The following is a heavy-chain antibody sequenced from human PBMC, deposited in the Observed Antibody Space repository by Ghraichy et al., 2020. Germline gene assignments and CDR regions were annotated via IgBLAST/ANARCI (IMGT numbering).Heavy chain of an antibody. CDR2: IGTDGTGT. CDR3: GSVFEY. J-gene: IGHJ4*02. Sequence: GGSLRLSCGASGFTFKNYWMHWVRHAPGKGLRWVSRIGTDGTGTSYADSVKGRFTISRDNAKNTLYLAMDNLRAEDTAVYYCGSVFEYWGLGTLVPVSS. CDR1: GFTFKNYW. V-gene: IGHV3-74*01.